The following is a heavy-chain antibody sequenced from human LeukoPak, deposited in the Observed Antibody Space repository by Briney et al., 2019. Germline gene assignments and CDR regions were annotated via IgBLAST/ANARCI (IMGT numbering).Heavy chain of an antibody. J-gene: IGHJ3*02. CDR3: ARANDTLTGYFAFDI. D-gene: IGHD3-9*01. Sequence: GGSLRLSCAASGFTLSDYYMSWIRQAPGKGLEWISYITISGSTIYYADSVRGRFTISRDNAKNSLYLQVTSLRAEDTAVYYCARANDTLTGYFAFDIWGQGTMVTVSS. V-gene: IGHV3-11*01. CDR1: GFTLSDYY. CDR2: ITISGSTI.